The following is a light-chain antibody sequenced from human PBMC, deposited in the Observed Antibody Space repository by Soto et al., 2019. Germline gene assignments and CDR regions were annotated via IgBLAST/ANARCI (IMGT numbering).Light chain of an antibody. V-gene: IGKV2-28*01. J-gene: IGKJ3*01. CDR3: MQALQTPGA. CDR1: QSLLHSNGYNY. CDR2: LGS. Sequence: DIVMTQSPLSLPVTPGEPASISCRSSQSLLHSNGYNYLDWYLQKPGQSPQLLIYLGSNRASGVPDRVSGSGSGTDFTLKISRVEAEDVGVYYGMQALQTPGAFGPGTKVDIK.